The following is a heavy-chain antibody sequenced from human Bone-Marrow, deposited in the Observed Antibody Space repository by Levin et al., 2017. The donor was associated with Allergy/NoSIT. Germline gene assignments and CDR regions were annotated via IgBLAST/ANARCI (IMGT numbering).Heavy chain of an antibody. D-gene: IGHD4-23*01. CDR2: ISSSSSYI. V-gene: IGHV3-21*01. Sequence: GESLKISCAASGFTFSSYSMNWVRQAPGKGLEWVSSISSSSSYIYYADSVKGRFTISRDNAKNSLYLQMNSLRAEDTAVYYCARDGSDESRLTTVVILAEYFQHWGQGTLVTVSS. CDR1: GFTFSSYS. J-gene: IGHJ1*01. CDR3: ARDGSDESRLTTVVILAEYFQH.